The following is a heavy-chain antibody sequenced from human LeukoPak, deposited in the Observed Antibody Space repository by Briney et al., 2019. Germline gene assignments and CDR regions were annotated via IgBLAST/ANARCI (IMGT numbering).Heavy chain of an antibody. V-gene: IGHV1-18*04. D-gene: IGHD5-12*01. CDR1: KYTFTGYY. Sequence: ASVKVSCKASKYTFTGYYIHWVRQAPGQGLEWMGWISADNGKTNYAQKLQGRVTMTTDTSTTTAYMELRSLRSDDTAVYYCARRGYPVYYYYMDVWGKGTTVTISS. CDR2: ISADNGKT. CDR3: ARRGYPVYYYYMDV. J-gene: IGHJ6*03.